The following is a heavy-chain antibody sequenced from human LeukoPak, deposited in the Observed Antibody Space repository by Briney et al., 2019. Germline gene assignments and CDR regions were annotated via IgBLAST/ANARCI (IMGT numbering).Heavy chain of an antibody. CDR3: ARDLVDTYYEGPRGPFDY. D-gene: IGHD5-18*01. V-gene: IGHV4-4*02. Sequence: PSETLSLTCAVSGGSISSNNWWSWVRQPPGKGLEWIGEIYHSGSTNYNPSLKSRVTISVDKSKNQFSLKLSSVTAADTAVYYCARDLVDTYYEGPRGPFDYWGQGTLVTVSS. CDR2: IYHSGST. J-gene: IGHJ4*02. CDR1: GGSISSNNW.